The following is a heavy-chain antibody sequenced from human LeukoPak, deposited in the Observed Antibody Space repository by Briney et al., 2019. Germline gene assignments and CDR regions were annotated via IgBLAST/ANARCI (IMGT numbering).Heavy chain of an antibody. V-gene: IGHV3-30-3*01. J-gene: IGHJ4*02. CDR2: ISYDGSNK. CDR3: ARPDKGIFDY. CDR1: GFTFSSYA. Sequence: GGSLRFSCAASGFTFSSYAMHWVRQAGGKGLDGVAVISYDGSNKYYAASVKGRFTISRDNSKNTLYLQMNSLRAEDTAVYYCARPDKGIFDYWGQGTLVTVSS.